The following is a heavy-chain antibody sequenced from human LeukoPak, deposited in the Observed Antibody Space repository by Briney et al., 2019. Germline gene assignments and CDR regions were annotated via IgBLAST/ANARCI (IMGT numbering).Heavy chain of an antibody. CDR3: ARRPIMITSPSPYGMDV. Sequence: PGGSLRLSCAASGFTFSSYSMNWVRQAPGKGLEWVSSISSSSSYIYYADSVKGRFTISRDNAKNSLYLQMNSLRAEDTAVYYCARRPIMITSPSPYGMDVWGQGTTVTVSS. D-gene: IGHD3-16*01. CDR2: ISSSSSYI. CDR1: GFTFSSYS. J-gene: IGHJ6*02. V-gene: IGHV3-21*01.